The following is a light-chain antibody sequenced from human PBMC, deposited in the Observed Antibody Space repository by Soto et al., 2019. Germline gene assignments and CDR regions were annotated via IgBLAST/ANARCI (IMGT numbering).Light chain of an antibody. CDR3: QQYKSYSRT. CDR2: KAS. CDR1: QSISSW. J-gene: IGKJ1*01. V-gene: IGKV1-5*03. Sequence: DIQMTQSPYTLSASVGHRVTITCRASQSISSWLARYQQKPGKAPNLLIYKASSLESGVPSRFSGSGTGTEFTLTISSLQPEDFATYYCQQYKSYSRTFGQGTKVDIK.